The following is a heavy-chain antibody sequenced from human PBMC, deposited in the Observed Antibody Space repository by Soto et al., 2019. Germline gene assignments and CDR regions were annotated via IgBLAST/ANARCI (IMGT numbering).Heavy chain of an antibody. J-gene: IGHJ4*02. V-gene: IGHV4-39*01. CDR2: IYYSGST. Sequence: HLQLQESGPGLVKPSETLSLTCTVSGGSISSSGYYWGWIRQPPGKGLEWIGTIYYSGSTYYNPSLKSRVTISVDTSKNQFSLKLRSVTAADTAVYYCARQFSVYGDYGRYFDFWGQGTLVTVSS. CDR1: GGSISSSGYY. D-gene: IGHD4-17*01. CDR3: ARQFSVYGDYGRYFDF.